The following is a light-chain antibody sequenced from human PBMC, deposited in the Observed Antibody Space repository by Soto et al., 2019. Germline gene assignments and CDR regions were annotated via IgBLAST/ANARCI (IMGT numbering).Light chain of an antibody. Sequence: QSALTQPASVSGSPGQSITTSCTGTSSDVGGYDYVSWYQQYPGKAPKLMIYEVSNRPSGVSNRFSGSKSGNTASLTISGLQAEDEADYYCSSYTTTTTRVFGTATKVTV. V-gene: IGLV2-14*01. CDR3: SSYTTTTTRV. CDR2: EVS. J-gene: IGLJ1*01. CDR1: SSDVGGYDY.